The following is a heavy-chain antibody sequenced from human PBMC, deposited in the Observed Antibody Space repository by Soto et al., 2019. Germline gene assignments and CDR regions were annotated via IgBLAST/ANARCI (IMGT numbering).Heavy chain of an antibody. Sequence: PGGSLRLSCVASGFTFNNYAMDWVRQAPGKGLEWVAVISYDGSLKKYADSVKGRFTISRDNSKNTLYLEMKSLRGEDTALYYCARDDCGRPSCLAYWGQGTLVTVSS. V-gene: IGHV3-30*03. CDR3: ARDDCGRPSCLAY. CDR1: GFTFNNYA. J-gene: IGHJ4*02. D-gene: IGHD2-2*01. CDR2: ISYDGSLK.